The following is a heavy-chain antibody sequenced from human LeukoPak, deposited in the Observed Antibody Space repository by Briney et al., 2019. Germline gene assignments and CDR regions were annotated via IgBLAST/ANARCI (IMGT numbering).Heavy chain of an antibody. CDR1: GDSILSSNSY. Sequence: SETLSLTCTVSGDSILSSNSYWGWVRQPPGKGLEWIGTIFYSGNTYYTPSLKSRVTISVDTSTNQFSLRLRSVPAADTAVYFCMKHEEEDGYNAKPFDFGGQGSLVTVSS. V-gene: IGHV4-39*01. CDR3: MKHEEEDGYNAKPFDF. D-gene: IGHD5-24*01. J-gene: IGHJ4*02. CDR2: IFYSGNT.